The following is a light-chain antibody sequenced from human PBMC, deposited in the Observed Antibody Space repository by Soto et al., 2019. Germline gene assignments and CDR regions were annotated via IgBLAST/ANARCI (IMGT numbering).Light chain of an antibody. V-gene: IGLV2-14*01. Sequence: QSALTQPASVSGSPGQSITISCTGTSSDIGGYNYVSWYQQHPGKVPKLMIYEVSNRPSGVSNRFSGSKSGNTASLTISGLQAEDEADYYCGSYTSSSTLVFGGGTKLTVL. CDR3: GSYTSSSTLV. J-gene: IGLJ2*01. CDR2: EVS. CDR1: SSDIGGYNY.